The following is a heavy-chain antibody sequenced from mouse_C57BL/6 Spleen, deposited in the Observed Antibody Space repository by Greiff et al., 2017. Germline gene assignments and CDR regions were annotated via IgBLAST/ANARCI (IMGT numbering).Heavy chain of an antibody. Sequence: QQSGPELVKPGASVKISCKASGYAFSSSWMNWVKQRPGKGLEWIGRIYPGDGDTNYNGKFKGKATLTADKSSSTAYMQLSSLTSEDSAVYFCARSLYYGSSDAMDYWGQGPSVTVSS. D-gene: IGHD1-1*01. CDR3: ARSLYYGSSDAMDY. J-gene: IGHJ4*01. V-gene: IGHV1-82*01. CDR2: IYPGDGDT. CDR1: GYAFSSSW.